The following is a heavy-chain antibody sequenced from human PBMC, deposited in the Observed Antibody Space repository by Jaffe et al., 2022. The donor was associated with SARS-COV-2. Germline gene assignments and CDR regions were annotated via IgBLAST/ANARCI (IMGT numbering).Heavy chain of an antibody. CDR1: GFTFSSYW. D-gene: IGHD6-19*01. J-gene: IGHJ4*02. Sequence: EVQLVESGGGLVQPGGSLRLSCAASGFTFSSYWMSWVRQAPGKGLEWVANIKQDGSEKYYVDSVKGRFTISRDNAKNSLYLQMNSLRAEDTAVYYCARGSTEQWLGEFDYWGQGTLVTVSS. V-gene: IGHV3-7*01. CDR3: ARGSTEQWLGEFDY. CDR2: IKQDGSEK.